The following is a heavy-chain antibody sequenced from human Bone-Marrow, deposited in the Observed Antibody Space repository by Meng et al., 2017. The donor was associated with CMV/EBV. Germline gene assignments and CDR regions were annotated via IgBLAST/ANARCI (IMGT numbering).Heavy chain of an antibody. CDR2: INPNSGGT. CDR1: GYTFTGYY. CDR3: AKDWYYYYGMDV. V-gene: IGHV1-2*02. Sequence: ASVKVSCKASGYTFTGYYMHWVRQAPGQGLEWMGWINPNSGGTNYAQKFQGRVTMTRDTSISTAYMELSRLRSDDTAVYYCAKDWYYYYGMDVWGQGTTVTVSS. J-gene: IGHJ6*01.